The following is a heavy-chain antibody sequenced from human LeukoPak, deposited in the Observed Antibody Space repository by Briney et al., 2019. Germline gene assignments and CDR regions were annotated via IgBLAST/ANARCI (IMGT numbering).Heavy chain of an antibody. CDR1: GGSTSGYN. Sequence: SETLSLTCALSGGSTSGYNWSWIREPPGKGLEWMGEINLSVSTNYNPSPKSRVTISVDTSKKQFSLKLRSVTAADTAVYYFARGRSQWLVPKVFDYWGQGTLVTVSS. D-gene: IGHD6-19*01. V-gene: IGHV4-34*01. CDR3: ARGRSQWLVPKVFDY. J-gene: IGHJ4*02. CDR2: INLSVST.